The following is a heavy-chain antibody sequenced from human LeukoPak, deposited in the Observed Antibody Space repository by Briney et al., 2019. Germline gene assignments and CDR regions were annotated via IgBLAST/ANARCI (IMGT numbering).Heavy chain of an antibody. J-gene: IGHJ4*02. CDR3: ATETAGLLFDY. Sequence: GGSLRLSCAASGFTFSSYIIHWVRQAPGKGLEWVAVISNHGTNKYYADSVKGRFTISRDNSKNTVDLQMNSLRTEDSAVYYCATETAGLLFDYWGQGTLLTVSS. V-gene: IGHV3-30-3*01. D-gene: IGHD1-14*01. CDR2: ISNHGTNK. CDR1: GFTFSSYI.